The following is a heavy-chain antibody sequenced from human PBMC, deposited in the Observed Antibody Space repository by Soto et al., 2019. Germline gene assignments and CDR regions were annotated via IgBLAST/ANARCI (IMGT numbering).Heavy chain of an antibody. Sequence: EEQLVESGGDLVQPGGSLRLSCAASGFTFTDYAMNCVRQAPGQGLEWISYISSTGYTKYYADSVKGRFTISRDSATNSVYLEMSSLRDESTAVYFCARGSSVHYWGQGSLVTVSS. V-gene: IGHV3-48*02. CDR2: ISSTGYTK. CDR1: GFTFTDYA. J-gene: IGHJ4*02. CDR3: ARGSSVHY.